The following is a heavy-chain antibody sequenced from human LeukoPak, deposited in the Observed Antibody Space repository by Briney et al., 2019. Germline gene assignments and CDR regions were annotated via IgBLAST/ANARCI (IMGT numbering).Heavy chain of an antibody. J-gene: IGHJ3*02. D-gene: IGHD3-3*01. CDR2: INHSGSA. Sequence: SETLSLTCAVCGGSFSGYYWSWIRQPPGKGLEWIGEINHSGSANYNPSLKSRVTISVDTSKNQFSLKLSSVTAADTAVYYCARGGGNYDFWSGYYAYAFDIWGQGTMVTVSS. CDR3: ARGGGNYDFWSGYYAYAFDI. CDR1: GGSFSGYY. V-gene: IGHV4-34*01.